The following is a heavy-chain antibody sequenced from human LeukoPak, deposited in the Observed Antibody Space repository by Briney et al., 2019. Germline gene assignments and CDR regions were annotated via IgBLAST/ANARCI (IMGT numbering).Heavy chain of an antibody. CDR3: ARKWSSTGNDAFDV. D-gene: IGHD1-26*01. CDR1: GFTFSSYA. V-gene: IGHV3-30-3*01. Sequence: PGRSLRLSCPASGFTFSSYAMHWARQAPGKGLGGVAVISYDGSNKYHADSVKGRFTISRDNSKNTLYLQMNSMRAEDTAVYNCARKWSSTGNDAFDVWGQGTMVIVS. CDR2: ISYDGSNK. J-gene: IGHJ3*01.